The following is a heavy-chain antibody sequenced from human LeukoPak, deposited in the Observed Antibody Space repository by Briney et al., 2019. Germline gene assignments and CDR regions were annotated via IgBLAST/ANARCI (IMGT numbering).Heavy chain of an antibody. CDR1: GFSFTSYG. J-gene: IGHJ4*02. CDR3: ARVSFTSAWSFDY. Sequence: GSLRLSCTDSGFSFTSYGMNWVRQAPGKGLEWVSYISSTSGTKEYADSVNGRFTISRDNAKNSLYLQIDGLRVEDTAVYYCARVSFTSAWSFDYWGPGTLVSVSS. D-gene: IGHD6-19*01. V-gene: IGHV3-48*04. CDR2: ISSTSGTK.